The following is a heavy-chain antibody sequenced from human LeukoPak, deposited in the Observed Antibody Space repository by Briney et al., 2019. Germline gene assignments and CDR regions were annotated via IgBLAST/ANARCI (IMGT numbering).Heavy chain of an antibody. Sequence: SETLSLTCTVSGGSISSYYWSWIRQPPGKGLEWIGYIYYSGSTNYNPSLKSRVTISVDTSKNQFSLKLSSVTAADTAVYYCARKGNFDWLSEIFDYWGQGTLVTVSS. CDR2: IYYSGST. CDR3: ARKGNFDWLSEIFDY. CDR1: GGSISSYY. D-gene: IGHD3-9*01. J-gene: IGHJ4*02. V-gene: IGHV4-59*01.